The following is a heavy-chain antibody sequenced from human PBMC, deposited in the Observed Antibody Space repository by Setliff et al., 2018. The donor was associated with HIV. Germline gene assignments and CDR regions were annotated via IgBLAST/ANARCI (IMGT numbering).Heavy chain of an antibody. D-gene: IGHD6-19*01. CDR1: GYLFTGYY. J-gene: IGHJ3*02. CDR3: ARVPYRSVWFSGGHDAFDI. CDR2: INVNSGGT. Sequence: ASVKVSCKASGYLFTGYYMHWVRQAPGQGLEWMGWINVNSGGTKYAQKFQGRVTMTRDTSISTAYMEMRSLRSDDTAVYYCARVPYRSVWFSGGHDAFDIWGQGTMVTVSS. V-gene: IGHV1-2*02.